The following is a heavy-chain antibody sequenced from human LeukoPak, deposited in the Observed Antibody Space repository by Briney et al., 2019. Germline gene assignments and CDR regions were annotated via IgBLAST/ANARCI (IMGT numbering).Heavy chain of an antibody. D-gene: IGHD2-15*01. CDR2: LYPSGST. V-gene: IGHV4-59*01. Sequence: PSETLSLTCSVSGGPINSGYWSWIRQPPGKGLEWIGLLYPSGSTNYNPSLKSRVTISVDTSKNQFSLKLSSVTAADTAVYYCASSRRYCSGGSCYANDNFDYWGQGTLVTVSS. J-gene: IGHJ4*02. CDR3: ASSRRYCSGGSCYANDNFDY. CDR1: GGPINSGY.